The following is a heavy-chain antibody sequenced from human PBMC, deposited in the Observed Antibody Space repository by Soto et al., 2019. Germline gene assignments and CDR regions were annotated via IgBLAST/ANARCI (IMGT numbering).Heavy chain of an antibody. CDR2: INHSGST. V-gene: IGHV4-34*01. J-gene: IGHJ2*01. Sequence: KGLEWIGEINHSGSTNYNPSLKSRVTISVDTSKNQFSLKLSSVTAADTAVYYFFFFQAEDGIRDYVPVSAFLRNRSSDL. CDR3: FFFQAEDGIRDYVPVSAFLRNRSSDL. D-gene: IGHD3-9*01.